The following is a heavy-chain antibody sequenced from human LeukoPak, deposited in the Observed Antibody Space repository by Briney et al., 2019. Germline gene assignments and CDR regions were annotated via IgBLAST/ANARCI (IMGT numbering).Heavy chain of an antibody. J-gene: IGHJ4*02. CDR3: ARYGIAARPTEY. D-gene: IGHD6-6*01. CDR2: IYYSGST. V-gene: IGHV4-39*01. CDR1: GGSISSSSYY. Sequence: PSETLSLTCNVYGGSISSSSYYWGWIPQPPGQGLEWVGSIYYSGSTYYNPSLKSRVTISVDTSKNQFSLKLSSVTAADTAVYYCARYGIAARPTEYWGQGTLVTVSS.